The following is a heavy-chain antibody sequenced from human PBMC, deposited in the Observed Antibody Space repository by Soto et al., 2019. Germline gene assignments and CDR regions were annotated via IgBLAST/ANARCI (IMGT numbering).Heavy chain of an antibody. D-gene: IGHD2-8*01. J-gene: IGHJ5*02. CDR3: ARVQEVLMVYAHWFAP. V-gene: IGHV1-18*01. CDR2: ISAYNGNT. CDR1: GYTFTSYG. Sequence: QVQLVQSGAEVKKPGASVKVSCKASGYTFTSYGISGVRQAPGPGLEWMGWISAYNGNTNYAQKLQCRVTMTTDTSTSTAEMELRSLISYDTAVYYCARVQEVLMVYAHWFAPCGQGTLVTVSS.